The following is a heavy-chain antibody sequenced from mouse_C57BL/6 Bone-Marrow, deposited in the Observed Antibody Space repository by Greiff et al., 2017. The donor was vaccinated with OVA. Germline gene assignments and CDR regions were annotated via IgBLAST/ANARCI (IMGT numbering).Heavy chain of an antibody. CDR3: ARWNYGYYYFVY. Sequence: QVQLQQPGAELVMPGASVKLSCKASGYTFTSYWMHWVKQRPGQGLEWIGEIDHSDSYSNYNQKFKGKSTLTVDKSSSTAYMQLSILTSEDSAVYYFARWNYGYYYFVYCGPGTTLTVSS. CDR2: IDHSDSYS. CDR1: GYTFTSYW. V-gene: IGHV1-69*01. J-gene: IGHJ2*01. D-gene: IGHD2-2*01.